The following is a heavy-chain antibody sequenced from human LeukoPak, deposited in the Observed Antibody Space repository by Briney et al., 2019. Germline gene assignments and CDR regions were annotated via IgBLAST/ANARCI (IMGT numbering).Heavy chain of an antibody. V-gene: IGHV4-59*01. CDR2: IYYSGST. Sequence: ASETLSLTCTVSGGSISSYYWSWIRQPPGKGLEWIGYIYYSGSTNYNPSLKSRVTISVDTSKNQFSLKLSSVTAADTAVYYCAREVEESRVAGTDSSRATYRLDYWGQGTLVTVSS. CDR1: GGSISSYY. D-gene: IGHD6-19*01. CDR3: AREVEESRVAGTDSSRATYRLDY. J-gene: IGHJ4*02.